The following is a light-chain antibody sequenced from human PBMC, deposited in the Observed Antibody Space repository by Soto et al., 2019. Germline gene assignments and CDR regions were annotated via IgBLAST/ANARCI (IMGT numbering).Light chain of an antibody. J-gene: IGKJ4*01. V-gene: IGKV3-20*01. Sequence: DIVLTQSPDTLSLSPGERATLSCRASQSVNGNDFAWYQQKPGQAPRLLIFGAFSRATGIPDKFSGSASGRDFTLTIGRLEPEDFAVYYCQQYGRSPLTFGGGTKVEIK. CDR3: QQYGRSPLT. CDR2: GAF. CDR1: QSVNGND.